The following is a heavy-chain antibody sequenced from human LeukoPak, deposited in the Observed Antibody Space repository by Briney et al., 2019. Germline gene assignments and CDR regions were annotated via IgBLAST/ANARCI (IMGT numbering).Heavy chain of an antibody. Sequence: PSETLSFTCSVSGGSITITNYYWGWVRQPPGKGLEWIGSMYHSGTTYYNPSLKTRLTISVDTSKNQFSLNLSAVTAADTALYFCTRHRGRNGGYVFDYWGQGTLVTVSS. CDR1: GGSITITNYY. D-gene: IGHD2-8*01. J-gene: IGHJ4*02. CDR3: TRHRGRNGGYVFDY. CDR2: MYHSGTT. V-gene: IGHV4-39*01.